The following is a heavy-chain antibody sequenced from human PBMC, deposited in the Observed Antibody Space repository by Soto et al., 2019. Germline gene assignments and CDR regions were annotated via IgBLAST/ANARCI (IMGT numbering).Heavy chain of an antibody. V-gene: IGHV4-31*03. J-gene: IGHJ5*02. CDR3: AGGRTFYAP. D-gene: IGHD2-2*01. CDR2: ISDRGTA. CDR1: GGSINSGGYY. Sequence: PSETLSLTCSVSGGSINSGGYYWSWIRQHPGKGLEWIGSISDRGTAYYNPSLRSRISISIHTSKNQFSLKVRSVTAADAAVFYCAGGRTFYAPWGQGTLVTVSS.